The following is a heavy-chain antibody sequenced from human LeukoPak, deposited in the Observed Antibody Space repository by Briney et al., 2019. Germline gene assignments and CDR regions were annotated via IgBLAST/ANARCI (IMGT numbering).Heavy chain of an antibody. Sequence: GGSLRLSCAASGFTFSSYSMNWVRQAPGKGLEWVSAISGSGGSTYYADSVKGRFTISRDNSKNTLYLQMNSLRAEDTAVYYCAKDRRLDSWYFDYWGQGTLVTVSS. CDR3: AKDRRLDSWYFDY. V-gene: IGHV3-23*01. CDR2: ISGSGGST. CDR1: GFTFSSYS. J-gene: IGHJ4*02. D-gene: IGHD2-15*01.